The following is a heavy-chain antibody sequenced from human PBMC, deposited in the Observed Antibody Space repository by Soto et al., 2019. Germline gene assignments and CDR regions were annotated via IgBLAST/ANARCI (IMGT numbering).Heavy chain of an antibody. Sequence: ASVKVSCKASGYTFTSYGISWVRQAPGQGLEWMGWISAYNGNTNYAQKLQGRVTMTTDTSTSTAYMELRSLRSDDTAVYYCARVGDFWSGYYNLWFDPWGQEPWSPSPQ. CDR2: ISAYNGNT. J-gene: IGHJ5*02. V-gene: IGHV1-18*01. CDR1: GYTFTSYG. CDR3: ARVGDFWSGYYNLWFDP. D-gene: IGHD3-3*01.